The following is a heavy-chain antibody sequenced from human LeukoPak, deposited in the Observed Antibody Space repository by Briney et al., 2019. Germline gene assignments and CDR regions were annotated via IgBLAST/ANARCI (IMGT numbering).Heavy chain of an antibody. CDR1: GFIFSNYG. D-gene: IGHD6-19*01. V-gene: IGHV3-64*02. CDR3: ARVPFSSGWYDY. J-gene: IGHJ4*02. CDR2: ISSNGGTT. Sequence: GGSLRLSCAASGFIFSNYGMHWVRQAPGRGLEFVSRISSNGGTTYYADSLKGRFTISRDNSKNTVYLPMASLRPEDMAVYYCARVPFSSGWYDYWGQGTLVTVSS.